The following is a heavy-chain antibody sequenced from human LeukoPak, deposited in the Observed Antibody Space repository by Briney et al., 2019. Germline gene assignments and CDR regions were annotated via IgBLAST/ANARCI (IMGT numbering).Heavy chain of an antibody. J-gene: IGHJ4*02. CDR2: ISYGGNNQ. Sequence: GRSLRLSCGASGFTFSRYAMNWVRQAPGQGLEWVAIISYGGNNQYYAESVKGRFTISRDNSKNTLYLQMNSLRAEDTAVYYCAKDSSYSSSWYYFDYWGQGTLVTVSS. D-gene: IGHD6-13*01. CDR3: AKDSSYSSSWYYFDY. V-gene: IGHV3-30-3*01. CDR1: GFTFSRYA.